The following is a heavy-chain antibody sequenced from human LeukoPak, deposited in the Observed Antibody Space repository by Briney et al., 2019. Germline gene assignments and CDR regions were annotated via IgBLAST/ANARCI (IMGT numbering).Heavy chain of an antibody. CDR2: ISYDGYNK. J-gene: IGHJ5*02. V-gene: IGHV3-30*18. CDR3: AKTDSHSRDYGET. CDR1: RFTLCTYG. Sequence: GGALRLSCAASRFTLCTYGMHWVRPAPGKGVEWVAGISYDGYNKYYADSVKGRFTISRDNSKNTLFLQMNSLRAEDTAVYYCAKTDSHSRDYGETWCQGTLVVISS. D-gene: IGHD4-17*01.